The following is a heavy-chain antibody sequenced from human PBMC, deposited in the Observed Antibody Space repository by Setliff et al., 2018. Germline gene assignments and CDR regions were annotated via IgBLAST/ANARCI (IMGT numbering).Heavy chain of an antibody. Sequence: PSETLSLTCTVSGTSINSYYWTWIRQSPGKGLEWIGFVYSNGNKDYNPSLKSRVAFSVDTSQNHVSLKLSSVTPADTAVYFCANGWRNFDYWGQGTLVTVSS. J-gene: IGHJ4*02. V-gene: IGHV4-59*01. CDR1: GTSINSYY. D-gene: IGHD6-19*01. CDR3: ANGWRNFDY. CDR2: VYSNGNK.